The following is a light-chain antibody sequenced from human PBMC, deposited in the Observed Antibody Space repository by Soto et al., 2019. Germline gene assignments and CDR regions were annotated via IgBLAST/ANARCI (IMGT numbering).Light chain of an antibody. CDR3: QQYGSSSMYS. V-gene: IGKV3-20*01. CDR1: QSVSSNY. CDR2: GAS. Sequence: EIVLTQSPGTLSLSPGERATISCRASQSVSSNYLAWYQQKPGQAPRLLIYGASYRATGIPDRFSGSGSGTDFTLTISRLELEDFGVYSCQQYGSSSMYSFGQGTKLEIK. J-gene: IGKJ2*01.